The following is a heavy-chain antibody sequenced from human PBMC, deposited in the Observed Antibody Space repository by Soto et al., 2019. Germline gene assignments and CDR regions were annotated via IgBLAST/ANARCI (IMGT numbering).Heavy chain of an antibody. CDR1: GFTFSNYL. CDR2: ISSDGSST. J-gene: IGHJ4*02. D-gene: IGHD2-15*01. V-gene: IGHV3-74*01. CDR3: ARVRYCSDNSWYSWFDY. Sequence: GGSLXLSCVAPGFTFSNYLMHWVRQAPGKGLEWVSRISSDGSSTTYADSVKGRFTISRDNAENSLHLQMNSLRAEDTAVYYCARVRYCSDNSWYSWFDYWGQGTLVTVSS.